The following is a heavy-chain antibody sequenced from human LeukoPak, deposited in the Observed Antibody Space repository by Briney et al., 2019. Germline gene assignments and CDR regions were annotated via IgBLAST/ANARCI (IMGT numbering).Heavy chain of an antibody. Sequence: GESLKISCKGSGYSLTSYWIGWVRQMPGKGLEWMGIIYPGDSDTRYSPSFQGQVTISADKSISTAYLQWSSLKASDTAMYYCARGLVDSHIYGVFDYWGQGTLVTVSS. V-gene: IGHV5-51*01. CDR2: IYPGDSDT. CDR1: GYSLTSYW. J-gene: IGHJ4*02. CDR3: ARGLVDSHIYGVFDY. D-gene: IGHD6-6*01.